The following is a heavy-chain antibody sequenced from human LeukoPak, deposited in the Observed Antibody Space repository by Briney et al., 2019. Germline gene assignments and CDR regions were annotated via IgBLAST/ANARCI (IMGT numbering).Heavy chain of an antibody. CDR1: GFTFSSYS. CDR3: AKERSLNGGYSDGYFDH. CDR2: ISNSGSNT. J-gene: IGHJ4*02. Sequence: GGSLRLSCAASGFTFSSYSMSWVRQTPGKGLEWVSVISNSGSNTYYADSVKGRFTISRDNSKNTLYLQMNSLRAEDTALYHCAKERSLNGGYSDGYFDHWGQGTLATVSS. D-gene: IGHD4-23*01. V-gene: IGHV3-23*01.